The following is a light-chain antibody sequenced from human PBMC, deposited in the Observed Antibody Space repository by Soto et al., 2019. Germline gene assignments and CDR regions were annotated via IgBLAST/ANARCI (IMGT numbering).Light chain of an antibody. CDR3: QQYNNWPRRT. CDR1: QSVSSN. V-gene: IGKV3-15*01. CDR2: GAS. J-gene: IGKJ1*01. Sequence: EIVMTQSPATLSVSPGERATLSCRASQSVSSNLDWYQQKPGQAPRLLIYGASTRATGIPARFSGSGSGTEFTLTISSLQSEDFAVYYCQQYNNWPRRTFGQGTKVEIK.